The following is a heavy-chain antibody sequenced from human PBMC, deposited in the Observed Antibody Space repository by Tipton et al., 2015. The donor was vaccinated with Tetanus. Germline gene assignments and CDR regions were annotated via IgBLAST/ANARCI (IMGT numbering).Heavy chain of an antibody. CDR2: IYYSGST. D-gene: IGHD2-8*01. CDR1: GGSISSYY. CDR3: ARDPSGGVRYFDY. Sequence: TLSLTCIVSGGSISSYYWSWIRQPPGKGLEWIGYIYYSGSTNYNPSLKSRVTISVDTSKNQFSLKLSSVTAADTAVYYCARDPSGGVRYFDYWGQGTLVTVSS. V-gene: IGHV4-59*01. J-gene: IGHJ4*02.